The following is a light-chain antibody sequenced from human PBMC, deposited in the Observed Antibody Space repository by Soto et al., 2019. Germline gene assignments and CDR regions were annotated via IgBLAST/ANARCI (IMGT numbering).Light chain of an antibody. CDR1: QGISND. V-gene: IGKV1-6*01. CDR2: AAS. CDR3: LQDYNFPYT. J-gene: IGKJ2*01. Sequence: AIQMTQSPSSLSASVGDRVTITCRASQGISNDLAWYQQKPGKAPKLLIYAASTLQSGVPPRFSGSGSGTDFTLTICCLQPEDFATYFCLQDYNFPYTVGQGTK.